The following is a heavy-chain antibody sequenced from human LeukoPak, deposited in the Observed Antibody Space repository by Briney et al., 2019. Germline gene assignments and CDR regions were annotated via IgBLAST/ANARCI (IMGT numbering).Heavy chain of an antibody. D-gene: IGHD6-19*01. CDR1: GYTFTSYD. V-gene: IGHV1-8*01. J-gene: IGHJ6*02. CDR3: ARAVAGYYYYYGMDV. CDR2: MNPNSGNT. Sequence: ASVKVSCKASGYTFTSYDINWVRQATGQGLEWMGWMNPNSGNTGYAQKFQGRVTMTRNTSISTAYMELSSLRSEDTAVYYCARAVAGYYYYYGMDVWGQGTTATVSS.